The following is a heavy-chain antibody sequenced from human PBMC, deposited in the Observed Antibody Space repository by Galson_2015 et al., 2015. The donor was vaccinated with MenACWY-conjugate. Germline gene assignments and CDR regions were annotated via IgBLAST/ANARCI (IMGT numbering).Heavy chain of an antibody. V-gene: IGHV5-51*03. Sequence: QSGAEVKKPGESLTISCTGSGYSFTSNWIGWVRQMPGKGLEWMGIIYPADSDTRYSPSFQGQVTISADKSISTAYLQWSSLKASDTAVYYCARLSATGTVTFDYWGQGTLVTVSS. J-gene: IGHJ4*02. D-gene: IGHD4-17*01. CDR3: ARLSATGTVTFDY. CDR2: IYPADSDT. CDR1: GYSFTSNW.